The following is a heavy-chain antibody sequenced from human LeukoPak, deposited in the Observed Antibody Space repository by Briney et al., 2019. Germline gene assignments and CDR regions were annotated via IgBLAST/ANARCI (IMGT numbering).Heavy chain of an antibody. Sequence: PGGSLRLSCAASGFTVSSNYMSWVRQAPGKGLEWVSVIYSGGSTYYADSVKGRFTISRDNSKNTLYLQMNSLRAEDTAVYYCARDLGVRGVIWYFDYWGQGTLVTVSS. D-gene: IGHD3-10*01. V-gene: IGHV3-53*01. J-gene: IGHJ4*02. CDR3: ARDLGVRGVIWYFDY. CDR2: IYSGGST. CDR1: GFTVSSNY.